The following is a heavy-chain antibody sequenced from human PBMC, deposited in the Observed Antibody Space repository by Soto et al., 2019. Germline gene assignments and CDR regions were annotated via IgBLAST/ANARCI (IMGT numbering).Heavy chain of an antibody. J-gene: IGHJ4*02. CDR2: IYSGGST. Sequence: PGGSLRLSCEVSGFSVTANYMSWVRQAPGKGLEWVSVIYSGGSTYYVDSVKGRFTISRDSSKNTVSLEMTSLRAGDTAVYYCAKGGRQWLVTSDFNYWGQGALVTVSS. D-gene: IGHD6-19*01. CDR1: GFSVTANY. CDR3: AKGGRQWLVTSDFNY. V-gene: IGHV3-53*05.